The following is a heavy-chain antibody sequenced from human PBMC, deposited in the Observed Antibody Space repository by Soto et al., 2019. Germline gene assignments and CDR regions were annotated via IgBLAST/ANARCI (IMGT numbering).Heavy chain of an antibody. D-gene: IGHD3-10*01. CDR1: GDSMDEYY. J-gene: IGHJ4*02. Sequence: SETLSLTCSVSGDSMDEYYWGWIRQPPGKGLEWIGYIYFGGETNYNPSLKSRVSISVDTSNNQFSLKLRSVTAADTAVYFCARAPPGLGTLFAYWGQGIQVTVSS. V-gene: IGHV4-59*01. CDR2: IYFGGET. CDR3: ARAPPGLGTLFAY.